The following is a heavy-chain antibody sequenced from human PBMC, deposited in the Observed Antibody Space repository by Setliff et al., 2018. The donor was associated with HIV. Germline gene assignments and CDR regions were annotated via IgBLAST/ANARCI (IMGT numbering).Heavy chain of an antibody. J-gene: IGHJ6*02. CDR3: ARRSIVGSTRGYYYYALDV. CDR1: GGSFSSYH. D-gene: IGHD1-26*01. CDR2: IYASGST. V-gene: IGHV4-4*07. Sequence: SETLSLTCTVSGGSFSSYHWSWIRHRAGKGLEWIGHIYASGSTKYNPSLESRVTMSVDTSRTQFSLKLTSVTAADTAVYYCARRSIVGSTRGYYYYALDVWGQGTTVTVSS.